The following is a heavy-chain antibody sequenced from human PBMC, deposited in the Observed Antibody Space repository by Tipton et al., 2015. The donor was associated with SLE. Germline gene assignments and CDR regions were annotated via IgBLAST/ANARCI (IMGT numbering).Heavy chain of an antibody. CDR1: GFTFSSYW. J-gene: IGHJ3*02. Sequence: SLRLSCAASGFTFSSYWMHWVRQAPGKGLEWVSGINWNGGSTGYADSVKGRFTISRDNAKNSLYLQMNSLRAEDTAVYYCARDGRYGAFDIWGQGTMVTVSS. CDR2: INWNGGST. V-gene: IGHV3-20*04. CDR3: ARDGRYGAFDI. D-gene: IGHD1-26*01.